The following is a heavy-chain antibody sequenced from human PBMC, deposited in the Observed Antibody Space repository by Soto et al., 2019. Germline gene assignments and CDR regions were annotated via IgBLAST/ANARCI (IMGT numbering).Heavy chain of an antibody. V-gene: IGHV4-34*01. Sequence: SETLSLTCAVYGGSFSGYYWSWIRQPPGKGLEWIGEINHSGSTNYNPSLKSRVTISVDTSKNQFSLKLSSVTAADTAVYYCARGNPRQLWPLYYYYYGMDVWGQGTTVTVSS. D-gene: IGHD5-18*01. CDR3: ARGNPRQLWPLYYYYYGMDV. CDR2: INHSGST. J-gene: IGHJ6*02. CDR1: GGSFSGYY.